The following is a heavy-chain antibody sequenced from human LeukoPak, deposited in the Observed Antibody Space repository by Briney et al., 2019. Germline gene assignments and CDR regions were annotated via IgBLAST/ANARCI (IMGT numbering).Heavy chain of an antibody. Sequence: GGSLRLSCAASGFTFSSYWMSWVRQAPGKGLEWVANIKQDGSEKYYVDSVKGRFTISRDNAKNSLYLQMNSLRAEDTAVYYCARIPLRYFDWLLCFDYWGQGTLVTVSS. CDR3: ARIPLRYFDWLLCFDY. V-gene: IGHV3-7*01. CDR2: IKQDGSEK. CDR1: GFTFSSYW. J-gene: IGHJ4*02. D-gene: IGHD3-9*01.